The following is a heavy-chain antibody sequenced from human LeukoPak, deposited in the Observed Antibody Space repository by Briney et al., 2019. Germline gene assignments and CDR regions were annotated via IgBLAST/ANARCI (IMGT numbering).Heavy chain of an antibody. D-gene: IGHD5-12*01. CDR1: GFTFSSYA. CDR3: AKDLGIHSGYGVFDY. V-gene: IGHV3-9*01. Sequence: PGGSLRLSCAASGFTFSSYAMHWVRQAPGKGLEWVSGISWNSGSIGYADSVKGRFTISRDNAKNSLYLQMNSLRAEDTALYYCAKDLGIHSGYGVFDYWGQGTLVTVSS. CDR2: ISWNSGSI. J-gene: IGHJ4*02.